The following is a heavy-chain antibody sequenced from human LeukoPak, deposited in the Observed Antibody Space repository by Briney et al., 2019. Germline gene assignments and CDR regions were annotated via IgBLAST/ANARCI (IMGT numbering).Heavy chain of an antibody. D-gene: IGHD7-27*01. Sequence: GGFLRLSCAASGFTFSSYTMSWVRQAPGKGLEWVSTITTGDGNTYYADSVKGRFTVSRDNSKNTLYLQMNSLRAEDTAVYYCAKDGGLWVSAHWGDSWGRGTLVTVSS. CDR3: AKDGGLWVSAHWGDS. CDR2: ITTGDGNT. J-gene: IGHJ4*02. CDR1: GFTFSSYT. V-gene: IGHV3-23*01.